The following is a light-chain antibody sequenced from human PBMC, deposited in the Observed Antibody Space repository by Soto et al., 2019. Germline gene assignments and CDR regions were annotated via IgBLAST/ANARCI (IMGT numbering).Light chain of an antibody. V-gene: IGKV1-27*01. J-gene: IGKJ3*01. CDR1: QDISNY. CDR3: QEYNGAPPET. Sequence: DIQMTQSPSSLSATVGDRVTITCRASQDISNYLAWHQQKPGKVPKLLLCAASTLQPGVPSRFSGSGSGTDFTLTISSLQPEDVATYYCQEYNGAPPETFGPGTKVAIK. CDR2: AAS.